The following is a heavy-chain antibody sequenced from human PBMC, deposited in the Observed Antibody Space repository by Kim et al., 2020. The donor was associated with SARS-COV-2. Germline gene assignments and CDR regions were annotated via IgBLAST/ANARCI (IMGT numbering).Heavy chain of an antibody. J-gene: IGHJ3*02. Sequence: SETLSLTCAVYGGSFSGYYWSWIRQPPGKGLEWIGEINHSGSTNYNPSLKSRVTISVDTSKNQFSLKLSSVTAADTAVYYCARPDPLSIAAAGTLGAFD. CDR3: ARPDPLSIAAAGTLGAFD. CDR2: INHSGST. D-gene: IGHD6-13*01. V-gene: IGHV4-34*01. CDR1: GGSFSGYY.